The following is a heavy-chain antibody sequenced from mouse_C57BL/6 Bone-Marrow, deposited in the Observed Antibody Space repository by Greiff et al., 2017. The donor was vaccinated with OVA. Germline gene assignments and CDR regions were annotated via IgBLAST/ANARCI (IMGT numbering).Heavy chain of an antibody. Sequence: VQLQQSGAELVRPGASVKLSCTPSGFNFKDDYMHWVKQRPEQGLEWIGCIDPENGDTTYASKFQGKATITAATSSNTAYLQVSTATYDDTSVYYCTPTGKGYGGRGTTLTVSS. CDR1: GFNFKDDY. D-gene: IGHD4-1*01. J-gene: IGHJ2*01. CDR3: TPTGKGY. CDR2: IDPENGDT. V-gene: IGHV14-4*01.